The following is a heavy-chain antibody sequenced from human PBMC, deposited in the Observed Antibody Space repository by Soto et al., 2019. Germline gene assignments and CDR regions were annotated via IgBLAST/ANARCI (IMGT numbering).Heavy chain of an antibody. CDR3: ARAGHCSGGSCYSSYFDY. D-gene: IGHD2-15*01. J-gene: IGHJ4*02. CDR1: GFTFSSYW. V-gene: IGHV3-74*01. Sequence: GGSLRLSCAASGFTFSSYWMHWVRQAPGKGLVWVSRINSDGSSTSYADSVKGRFTISRDNVKSTLFLQMNSLRAEDTAVYYCARAGHCSGGSCYSSYFDYWGLGALVTVSS. CDR2: INSDGSST.